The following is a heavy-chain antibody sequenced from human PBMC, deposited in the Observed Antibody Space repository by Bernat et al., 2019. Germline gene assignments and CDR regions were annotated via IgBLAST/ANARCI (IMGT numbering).Heavy chain of an antibody. V-gene: IGHV3-74*01. CDR3: ARDVGVATISDAFDI. CDR2: INSDGSSI. D-gene: IGHD5-24*01. J-gene: IGHJ3*02. CDR1: GLTFSSYW. Sequence: EVQLVESGGGLVQPGGSLRLSCAASGLTFSSYWMHWVRQAPGKGLVWVSRINSDGSSISYADSVKGRFIISRDNAKNTLYLQMNSLRAEDTAVYYCARDVGVATISDAFDIWGQGTMVTVSS.